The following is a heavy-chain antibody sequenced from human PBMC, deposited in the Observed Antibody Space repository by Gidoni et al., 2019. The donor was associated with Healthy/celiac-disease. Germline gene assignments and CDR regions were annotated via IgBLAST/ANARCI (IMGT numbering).Heavy chain of an antibody. CDR3: AKLLAVAGGFDP. CDR2: ISGSGGST. CDR1: GFTFSSYA. V-gene: IGHV3-23*01. D-gene: IGHD6-19*01. J-gene: IGHJ5*02. Sequence: EVQLLESGGGGVQPGGSLRLSCAASGFTFSSYAMSWVRQAPGKGLEWVSAISGSGGSTYSAASVKGRFTISRDNSKNTLYLQMNSLRAEDTAVYYCAKLLAVAGGFDPWGQGTLVTVSS.